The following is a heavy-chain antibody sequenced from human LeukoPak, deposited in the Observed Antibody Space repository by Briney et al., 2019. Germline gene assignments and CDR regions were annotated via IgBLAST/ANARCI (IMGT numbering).Heavy chain of an antibody. CDR2: ISRSASNI. V-gene: IGHV3-21*01. CDR1: GFSFSSYN. D-gene: IGHD3-16*01. CDR3: ARDPEGFGATYFDY. J-gene: IGHJ4*02. Sequence: GGSLRLSCVASGFSFSSYNMNWVRQAPGKGLEWVSSISRSASNIYYADSVKGRFTISRDNAKNSFYLQMNSLRVEDTAVFYCARDPEGFGATYFDYWGQGTLVTVSS.